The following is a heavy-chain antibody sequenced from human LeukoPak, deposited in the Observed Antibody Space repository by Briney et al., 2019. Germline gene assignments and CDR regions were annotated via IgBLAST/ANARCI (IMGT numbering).Heavy chain of an antibody. CDR3: ARGLNNRKPGRRFDVFEI. J-gene: IGHJ3*02. D-gene: IGHD1-14*01. CDR1: GFTLISYW. CDR2: IKQDGSEK. V-gene: IGHV3-7*03. Sequence: GGSLRLSCAASGFTLISYWMTWVRQAPGKGLEWVANIKQDGSEKYYVDSVKGRFTISRDNAKNSLYLQMNSLRVEDTAVYYCARGLNNRKPGRRFDVFEIWGQGTMVTVSS.